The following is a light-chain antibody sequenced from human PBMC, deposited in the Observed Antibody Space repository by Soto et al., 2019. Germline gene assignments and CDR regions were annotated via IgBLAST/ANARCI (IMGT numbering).Light chain of an antibody. J-gene: IGKJ1*01. CDR3: QHYGSSPWT. Sequence: EIVLTQSPGTLSLSPGERATLSCRASQSVTSTHLAWYQQKPGQAPRLLIYAASSRATGIPDRFSGSGSGTGFTLTISRLEPEDLAVYYCQHYGSSPWTFGQGTKVEIK. CDR2: AAS. V-gene: IGKV3-20*01. CDR1: QSVTSTH.